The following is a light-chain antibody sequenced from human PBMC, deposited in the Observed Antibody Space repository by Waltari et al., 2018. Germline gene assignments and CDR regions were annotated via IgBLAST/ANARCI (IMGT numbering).Light chain of an antibody. Sequence: EIVLPQSPGTLSLSPGESATLSCRAIQSVSSFLAWYQQKPGQAPRLLIYGASSRAAGIPDRFSGSGSGTDFTLTISRLEPEDFALYYCQQYGSSPPNTFGQGTKLEI. CDR2: GAS. V-gene: IGKV3-20*01. CDR1: QSVSSF. CDR3: QQYGSSPPNT. J-gene: IGKJ2*01.